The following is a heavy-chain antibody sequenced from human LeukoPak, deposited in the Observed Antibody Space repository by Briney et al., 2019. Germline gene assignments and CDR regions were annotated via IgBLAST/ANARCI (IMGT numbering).Heavy chain of an antibody. J-gene: IGHJ5*02. CDR3: ARGLVGATTSGWFDP. Sequence: ASVKVSCTASGYIFTVYYIQWVRQAPGQGLEWMGRINPNSDVTNCTQKFQGRVTMTSDTSISTAYMELSRLRSDDTAVYYCARGLVGATTSGWFDPWGQGTLVTVSS. CDR1: GYIFTVYY. D-gene: IGHD1-26*01. V-gene: IGHV1-2*06. CDR2: INPNSDVT.